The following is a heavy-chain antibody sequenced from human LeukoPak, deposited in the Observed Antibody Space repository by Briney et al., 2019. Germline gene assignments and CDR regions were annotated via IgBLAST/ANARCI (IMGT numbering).Heavy chain of an antibody. CDR2: ISASGSTI. CDR1: GFTFSTYE. J-gene: IGHJ4*02. D-gene: IGHD3-22*01. Sequence: GGSLRLSCAASGFTFSTYEMNWVRQAPGKGLEWVSYISASGSTIDYADSVKGRFTISRDNAKNSLYLQMNSLRAEDTAVYYCVRLIVVSGNPFDYWGQGTLFTVSS. CDR3: VRLIVVSGNPFDY. V-gene: IGHV3-48*03.